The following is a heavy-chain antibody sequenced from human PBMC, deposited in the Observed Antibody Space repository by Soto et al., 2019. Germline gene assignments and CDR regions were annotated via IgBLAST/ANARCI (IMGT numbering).Heavy chain of an antibody. Sequence: EVQLLESGGGLVQPGGSLRLSCAASGFSFSSYAMNWVRQAPGKGLECVSAFSDGGSNTYYTDSVKGRFTISRDNSKNTVFLQMNSLRAEDTAVYYCAILDSSTWYTGYYFAYLGHGTLVTVSS. V-gene: IGHV3-23*01. J-gene: IGHJ4*01. D-gene: IGHD6-13*01. CDR2: FSDGGSNT. CDR3: AILDSSTWYTGYYFAY. CDR1: GFSFSSYA.